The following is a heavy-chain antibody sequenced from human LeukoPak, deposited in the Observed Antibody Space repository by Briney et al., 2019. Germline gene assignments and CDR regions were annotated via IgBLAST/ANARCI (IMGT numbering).Heavy chain of an antibody. V-gene: IGHV1-2*02. CDR2: INPNSGGT. CDR3: ARPNHAAGTDYYYYYMDV. D-gene: IGHD6-13*01. CDR1: GYTFTGYY. Sequence: GASVKVSCKASGYTFTGYYMHWVRQAPGQGLEWMGWINPNSGGTSYAQKFQGRVTMTRDTSISTAYMELSRLRSDDTAVYYCARPNHAAGTDYYYYYMDVWGKGTTVTISS. J-gene: IGHJ6*03.